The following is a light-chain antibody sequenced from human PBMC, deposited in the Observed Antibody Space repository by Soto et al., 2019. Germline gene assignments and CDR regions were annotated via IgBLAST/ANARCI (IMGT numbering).Light chain of an antibody. CDR2: GAS. CDR1: PSVTNY. Sequence: EFVFTQSPGTLSLSPGERATLSCRASPSVTNYLAWYQQKPGQAPRLLIYGASTRETGIPARFSGSGSGTEFTLTISSLQSEDFAVYYCQQYNNWTETFGQGTKVDIK. J-gene: IGKJ1*01. CDR3: QQYNNWTET. V-gene: IGKV3-15*01.